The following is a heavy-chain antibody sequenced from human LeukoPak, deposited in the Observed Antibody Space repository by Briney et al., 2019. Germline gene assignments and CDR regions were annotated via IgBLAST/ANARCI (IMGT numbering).Heavy chain of an antibody. CDR2: ISGSGGST. V-gene: IGHV3-23*01. CDR1: GFTFSSYA. Sequence: GGSLRLSCAASGFTFSSYAMSWVRQAPGKGLEWASAISGSGGSTYYADSVKGRFTISRDNSKNTLYLQRNSLRVEDTAVYYCARGDGGYCSSNSCYILDWGQGTLVTVTS. CDR3: ARGDGGYCSSNSCYILD. D-gene: IGHD2-2*02. J-gene: IGHJ4*02.